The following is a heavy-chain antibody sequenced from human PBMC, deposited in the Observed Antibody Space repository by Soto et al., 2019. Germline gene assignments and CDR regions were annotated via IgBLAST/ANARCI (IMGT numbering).Heavy chain of an antibody. Sequence: ASVKVSCKASGYTFTSYGISWVRQAPGQGLEWMGWINAGNGNTKYSQKFQGRVTITRDTSASTAYMELSSLRSEDTAVYYCARKVSSGWYVDYWGQGTLVTVSS. CDR1: GYTFTSYG. D-gene: IGHD6-19*01. V-gene: IGHV1-18*04. CDR3: ARKVSSGWYVDY. CDR2: INAGNGNT. J-gene: IGHJ4*02.